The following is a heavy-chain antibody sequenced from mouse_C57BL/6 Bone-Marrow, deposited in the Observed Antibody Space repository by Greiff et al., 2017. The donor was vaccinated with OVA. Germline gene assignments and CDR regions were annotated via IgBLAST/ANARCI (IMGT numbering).Heavy chain of an antibody. CDR1: GIDFSRYW. V-gene: IGHV4-1*01. D-gene: IGHD3-2*02. Sequence: VQLKESGGGLVQPGGSLKLSCAASGIDFSRYWMSWVRRAPGKGLEWIGEINPDSSTINYAPSLKDKFIISRDNAKNTLYLQMSKVRSEDTALYYCARPLDSSGSGYYFDYWGQGTTLTVSS. CDR3: ARPLDSSGSGYYFDY. CDR2: INPDSSTI. J-gene: IGHJ2*01.